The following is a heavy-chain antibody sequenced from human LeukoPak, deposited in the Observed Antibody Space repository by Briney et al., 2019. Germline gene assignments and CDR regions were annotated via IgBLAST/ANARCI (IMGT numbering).Heavy chain of an antibody. J-gene: IGHJ4*02. D-gene: IGHD2-15*01. Sequence: GGSLRLSCAASGFTLDDYGMSWVRQAPGKGLEWVSGINWNGGSTGYADSVKGRFTISRDNAKNSLYLQMNSLRAEDTALYYCAKAPVTTCRGAFCYPFDYWGLGTLVTVSS. CDR3: AKAPVTTCRGAFCYPFDY. CDR2: INWNGGST. V-gene: IGHV3-20*04. CDR1: GFTLDDYG.